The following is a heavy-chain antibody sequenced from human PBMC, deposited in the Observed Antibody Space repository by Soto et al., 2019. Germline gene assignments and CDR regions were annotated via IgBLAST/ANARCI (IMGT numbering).Heavy chain of an antibody. Sequence: QVQLQESGPGLVKPSETLSLSCTVSGGSTSSSNYYWSWIRQPPGKGVEWIGYIYFSGITNYNPSLQSRATISVDTSGCQFSLNLVSVTAADTAIYYCARGVALNPFAGHWFDSWGQGTLVTVSS. CDR3: ARGVALNPFAGHWFDS. D-gene: IGHD2-15*01. CDR2: IYFSGIT. J-gene: IGHJ5*01. V-gene: IGHV4-61*01. CDR1: GGSTSSSNYY.